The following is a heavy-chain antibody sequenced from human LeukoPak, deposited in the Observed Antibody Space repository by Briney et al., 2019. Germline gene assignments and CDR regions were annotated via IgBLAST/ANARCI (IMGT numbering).Heavy chain of an antibody. J-gene: IGHJ4*02. V-gene: IGHV3-21*01. CDR2: ISSSSSYI. D-gene: IGHD3-22*01. Sequence: SGGSLRLSCAASGFTFSSYSMNWVRQAPGKGLEWVSSISSSSSYIYYADSVKGRFTISRDNAKNSLYLQMNSLRAEDTAVYYCARRATYYYDNSGYYSPPYYFDYWGQGTLVTVSS. CDR3: ARRATYYYDNSGYYSPPYYFDY. CDR1: GFTFSSYS.